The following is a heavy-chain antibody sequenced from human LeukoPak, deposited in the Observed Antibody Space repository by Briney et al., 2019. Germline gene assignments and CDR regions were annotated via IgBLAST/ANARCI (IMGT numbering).Heavy chain of an antibody. D-gene: IGHD6-19*01. CDR1: GFTFSGYW. Sequence: HSGGSLRLSCAASGFTFSGYWMTWVPQAPGKGLEWVANTKEDGSEAYYVDSVGGRFTISRDNAKNSLYLQMNSLRAEDTAVYWAVAGTTYWGQGTLVTVSS. V-gene: IGHV3-7*05. CDR2: TKEDGSEA. J-gene: IGHJ4*02. CDR3: VAGTTY.